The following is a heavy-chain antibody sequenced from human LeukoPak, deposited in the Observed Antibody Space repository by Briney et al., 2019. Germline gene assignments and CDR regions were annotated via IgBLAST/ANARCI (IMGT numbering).Heavy chain of an antibody. CDR2: IYTSGST. V-gene: IGHV4-4*07. D-gene: IGHD3-22*01. Sequence: SETLSLTCTISGGFISSYFWSWIRQPVGKGLEWIGRIYTSGSTNYNPSLKSRVTMSVDTSKNQFSLMLSSVTAADTAVYYCAREGGPYDSSHYWGQGTLVTVSS. J-gene: IGHJ4*02. CDR3: AREGGPYDSSHY. CDR1: GGFISSYF.